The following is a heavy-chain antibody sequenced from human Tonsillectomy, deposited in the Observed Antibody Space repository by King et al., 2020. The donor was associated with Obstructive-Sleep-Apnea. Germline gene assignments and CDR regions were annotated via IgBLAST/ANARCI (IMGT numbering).Heavy chain of an antibody. Sequence: VQLVESGGGVVQPGRSLRLSCAASGFNFNIYAMHWVRQAPGKGLEWVAIISSDGSNKYYADSVKGRFTISRDNSKNTLFLQMNSLRPEDTAVFYCARDISTGYYYFDYWGQGTLVTVSS. V-gene: IGHV3-30*04. CDR2: ISSDGSNK. D-gene: IGHD3-22*01. CDR1: GFNFNIYA. J-gene: IGHJ4*02. CDR3: ARDISTGYYYFDY.